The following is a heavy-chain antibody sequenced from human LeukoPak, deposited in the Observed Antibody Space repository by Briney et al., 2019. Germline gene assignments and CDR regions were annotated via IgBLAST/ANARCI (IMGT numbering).Heavy chain of an antibody. CDR3: ASGRSAVGHFDY. CDR1: GGSFSGYY. Sequence: SETLSLTCAVYGGSFSGYYWSWIRQPPGKGLEWIGEINHSGSTNYNPSLKSRVTISVDASKNQFSLKLSPVTAADTAVYYCASGRSAVGHFDYWGQGTLVTVSS. J-gene: IGHJ4*02. D-gene: IGHD4-23*01. V-gene: IGHV4-34*01. CDR2: INHSGST.